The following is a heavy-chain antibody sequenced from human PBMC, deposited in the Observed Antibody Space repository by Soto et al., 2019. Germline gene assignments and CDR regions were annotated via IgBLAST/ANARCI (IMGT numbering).Heavy chain of an antibody. CDR1: GFTVSSNC. D-gene: IGHD5-12*01. CDR3: ARGLYSGWHYFDY. J-gene: IGHJ4*02. V-gene: IGHV3-66*01. CDR2: IYSGGST. Sequence: EVQLVESGGGLVQPGGSLRLSCAACGFTVSSNCMSWVRQAPGKGLEWVSVIYSGGSTYYADSVKGRFTISRDNSKNTLYLQMNSLRAEDTAVYYCARGLYSGWHYFDYWGQGTLVTVSS.